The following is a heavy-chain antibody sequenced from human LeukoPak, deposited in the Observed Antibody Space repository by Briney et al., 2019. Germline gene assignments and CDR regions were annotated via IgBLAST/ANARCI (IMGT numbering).Heavy chain of an antibody. Sequence: ASVQVSCKASGYTFTDYYMHWVRQAPGQGLEWMGIINTSGGGTIYAQKFLGRVTMTRDTSTSTVYMEVSSLRSEDTAVYYCARGSTTGLDYWGQGTLVTVSS. D-gene: IGHD1-14*01. J-gene: IGHJ4*02. CDR3: ARGSTTGLDY. CDR1: GYTFTDYY. V-gene: IGHV1-46*01. CDR2: INTSGGGT.